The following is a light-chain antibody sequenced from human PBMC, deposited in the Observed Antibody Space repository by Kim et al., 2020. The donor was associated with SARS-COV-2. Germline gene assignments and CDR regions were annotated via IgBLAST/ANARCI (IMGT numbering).Light chain of an antibody. J-gene: IGKJ5*01. Sequence: PGERATRACRASQSVRSSYVAWYQQKPGQAPRPLIYGASNRATGIPDRFSGSGSGTDFTLTISRLEPEDFAVYYCQQHGGSPRITFGQGTRLEIK. CDR1: QSVRSSY. V-gene: IGKV3-20*01. CDR3: QQHGGSPRIT. CDR2: GAS.